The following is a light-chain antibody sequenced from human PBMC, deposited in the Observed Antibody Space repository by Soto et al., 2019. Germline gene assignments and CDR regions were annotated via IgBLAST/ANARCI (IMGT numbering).Light chain of an antibody. J-gene: IGKJ1*01. CDR2: KAS. CDR3: QHYNSYSEA. Sequence: DIQMTQSTSTLSASVGDRVTITCRASQTVGSWLAWYQQKPGKAPKLLIYKASTLKSGVPSRFSGSGSGTEFTLTISSLQPDDFATYYCQHYNSYSEAFGQGTKVDIK. CDR1: QTVGSW. V-gene: IGKV1-5*03.